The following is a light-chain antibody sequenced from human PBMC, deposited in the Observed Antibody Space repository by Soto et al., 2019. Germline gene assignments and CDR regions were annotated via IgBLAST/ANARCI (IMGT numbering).Light chain of an antibody. CDR3: SSYTITSTLVI. CDR1: SGDVGSYKY. J-gene: IGLJ2*01. CDR2: EVN. Sequence: ALTQPASVSGSPGQSISVSCTGSSGDVGSYKYVSWYQQHPGKAPKPIIYEVNKRPSGVSDRFSGSKSGNTASLTISGLQAEDEADYYCSSYTITSTLVIFGGGTKLTVL. V-gene: IGLV2-14*01.